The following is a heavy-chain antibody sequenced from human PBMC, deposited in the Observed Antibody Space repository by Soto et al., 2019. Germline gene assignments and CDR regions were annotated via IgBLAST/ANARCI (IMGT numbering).Heavy chain of an antibody. CDR3: ARGTEMAIISSNWFDP. Sequence: QVQLVQSGAEVKKPGSSVKVSCKASGGAFSTYSITWVRQAPGQGLEWMGGLIPIFRSPTYAQRFQGRLTITEDESSNTAYMELSSLTSEDTAMYYCARGTEMAIISSNWFDPWGQGTLVTVSS. CDR2: LIPIFRSP. CDR1: GGAFSTYS. V-gene: IGHV1-69*01. J-gene: IGHJ5*02. D-gene: IGHD2-21*01.